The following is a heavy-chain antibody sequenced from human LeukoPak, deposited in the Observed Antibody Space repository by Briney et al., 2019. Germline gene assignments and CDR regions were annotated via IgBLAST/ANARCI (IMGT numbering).Heavy chain of an antibody. J-gene: IGHJ4*02. D-gene: IGHD6-19*01. CDR1: GFTFSIYA. Sequence: GRSLRLSCAAAGFTFSIYAMSWVRLAPGNVLEWVSTINHGGGATYYADSVRGRFTISRDNLEGTPFLQMNSLRAEDTAMYYCGGYISGFYDYWGQGTLVTVSS. V-gene: IGHV3-23*01. CDR2: INHGGGAT. CDR3: GGYISGFYDY.